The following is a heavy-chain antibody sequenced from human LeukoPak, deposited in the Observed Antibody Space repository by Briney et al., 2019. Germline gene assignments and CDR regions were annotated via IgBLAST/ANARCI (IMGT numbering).Heavy chain of an antibody. CDR1: GFTFSDYY. J-gene: IGHJ5*02. Sequence: GGSLRLSCAASGFTFSDYYMSWIRQGPGKGLEWVSYISSSGSTIYYADSVKGRFTISRDNAKNSLYLQMNSLRPEDTAVYYCARDSGTTGEVKFDPWGQGTLVTVSS. CDR3: ARDSGTTGEVKFDP. V-gene: IGHV3-11*04. CDR2: ISSSGSTI. D-gene: IGHD3-10*01.